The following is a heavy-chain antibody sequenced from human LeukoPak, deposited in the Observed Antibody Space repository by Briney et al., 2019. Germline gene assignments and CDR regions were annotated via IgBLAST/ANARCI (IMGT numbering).Heavy chain of an antibody. D-gene: IGHD3-10*01. V-gene: IGHV3-30*02. Sequence: GGSLRLTCAASGFIFSNYGMHWVRQAPGKGLEWVSFIRYDGSHKHYADSVKGRFTISRENSKKTLYLQMNSLRPEDTAMYYCAKDLLKEGSYGSGIDWFDPWGQGAQVTVSS. CDR3: AKDLLKEGSYGSGIDWFDP. J-gene: IGHJ5*02. CDR1: GFIFSNYG. CDR2: IRYDGSHK.